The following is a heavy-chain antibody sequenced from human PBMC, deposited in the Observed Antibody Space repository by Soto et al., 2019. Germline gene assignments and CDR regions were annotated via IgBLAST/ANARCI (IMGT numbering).Heavy chain of an antibody. CDR1: GFSLSTGGVG. CDR3: AHMASPPDLEGQFYPYYYYYGLDV. J-gene: IGHJ6*02. V-gene: IGHV2-5*02. Sequence: QITLKESGPPLVKPTQTLTLTCTFSGFSLSTGGVGVGWIRQPPGKALEWLALIYWDDDKRYSPSLKSRLTITKDTSKNQVVLIMTNMDPVDTATYYCAHMASPPDLEGQFYPYYYYYGLDVWGQGTTVTVSS. D-gene: IGHD1-1*01. CDR2: IYWDDDK.